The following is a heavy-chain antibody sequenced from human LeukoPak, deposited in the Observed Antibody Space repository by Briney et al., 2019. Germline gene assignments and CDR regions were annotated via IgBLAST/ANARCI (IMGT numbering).Heavy chain of an antibody. V-gene: IGHV3-23*01. CDR2: IIGSGGNT. Sequence: SGGSLRLSCAASGFTFSSYAMSWVRQAPGKGLEWVSAIIGSGGNTYYADSVKGRFTISRDNSKNTLYMHMNSLRADDTAIYYCAKASGPSGYYYMGVRGKGTTVTVSS. CDR3: AKASGPSGYYYMGV. J-gene: IGHJ6*03. CDR1: GFTFSSYA.